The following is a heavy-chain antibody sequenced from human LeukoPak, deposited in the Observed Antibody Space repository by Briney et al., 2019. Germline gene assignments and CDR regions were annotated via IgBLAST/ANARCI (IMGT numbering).Heavy chain of an antibody. CDR2: INPNSGGT. J-gene: IGHJ4*02. Sequence: GASVKVSCKASGYTFTGYYMHWVRQAPGQGLEWMGWINPNSGGTNYAQKFQGRVTMTRDTSISTAYMELSRLRSDDTAVYYCAGALPLWYSSGWYYFDYWGQGTLVTVSS. V-gene: IGHV1-2*02. CDR1: GYTFTGYY. CDR3: AGALPLWYSSGWYYFDY. D-gene: IGHD6-19*01.